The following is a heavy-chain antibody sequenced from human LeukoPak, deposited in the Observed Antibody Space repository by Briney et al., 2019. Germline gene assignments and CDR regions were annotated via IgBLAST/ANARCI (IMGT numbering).Heavy chain of an antibody. CDR1: GFTFSSYA. J-gene: IGHJ4*02. CDR2: ISGSGANT. V-gene: IGHV3-23*01. D-gene: IGHD2-2*01. Sequence: GGSLRLSCAASGFTFSSYAMSWVRQAPGKGLEWVSAISGSGANTYYADSVKGRFTISRDNSKNTLYLQMNSLRAEDTAVYYCAKGVSISCYVHLDYWGQRILVTVSS. CDR3: AKGVSISCYVHLDY.